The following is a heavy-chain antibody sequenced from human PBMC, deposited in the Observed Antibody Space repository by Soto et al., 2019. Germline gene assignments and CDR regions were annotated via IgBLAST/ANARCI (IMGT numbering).Heavy chain of an antibody. CDR2: IKSKTDGGTT. CDR1: GFTFSNSW. D-gene: IGHD2-2*01. CDR3: TTSYIVVVPAASWDY. J-gene: IGHJ4*02. V-gene: IGHV3-15*07. Sequence: GGSLRLSCAASGFTFSNSWMNWVRQAPGKGLEWVGRIKSKTDGGTTDYAAPVKGRFTISRDDSKNTLYLQMNSLKTEDTAVYYCTTSYIVVVPAASWDYWGQGTLVTVSS.